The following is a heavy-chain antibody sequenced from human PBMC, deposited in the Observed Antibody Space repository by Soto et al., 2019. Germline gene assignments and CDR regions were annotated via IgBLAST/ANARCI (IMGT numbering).Heavy chain of an antibody. V-gene: IGHV3-64D*06. CDR1: GFTFSSYA. CDR2: ISSNGGST. J-gene: IGHJ4*02. Sequence: GGSLRLSCSASGFTFSSYAMHWVRQAPGKGLEYVSAISSNGGSTYYADSVKGRFTISRDNSKNTLYLQMSSLRAEDTAVYCCVKDVGTMIVVVSLFDYWGQGTLVTVYS. CDR3: VKDVGTMIVVVSLFDY. D-gene: IGHD3-22*01.